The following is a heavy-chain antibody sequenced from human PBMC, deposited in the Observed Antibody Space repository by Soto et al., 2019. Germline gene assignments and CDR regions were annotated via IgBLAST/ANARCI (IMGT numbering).Heavy chain of an antibody. CDR3: ARDGGQQLVFDS. CDR1: GFTFSSYT. Sequence: EVQLVESGGGLVQPGGSLRLSCAASGFTFSSYTMNWVRQAPGKGLEWVSYISRSSTTIYYADSVKGRFTISRDNAKNSLYLQMNSLRDEDTAVYFFARDGGQQLVFDSWGQGTLVTVSS. CDR2: ISRSSTTI. V-gene: IGHV3-48*02. D-gene: IGHD6-13*01. J-gene: IGHJ4*02.